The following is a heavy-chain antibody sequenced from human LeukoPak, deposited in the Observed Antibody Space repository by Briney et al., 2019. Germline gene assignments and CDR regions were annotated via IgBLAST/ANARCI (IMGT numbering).Heavy chain of an antibody. CDR2: ISSSSSTI. D-gene: IGHD3-9*01. CDR1: GFTFSSYS. J-gene: IGHJ4*02. CDR3: AKDLDYDILTGYLAADY. Sequence: GGSLRLSCAAPGFTFSSYSMNWVRQAPGKGLEWVSYISSSSSTIYYADSVKGRFTISRDNAKNSLYLQMNSLRAEDTALYYCAKDLDYDILTGYLAADYWGQGTLVTVSS. V-gene: IGHV3-48*04.